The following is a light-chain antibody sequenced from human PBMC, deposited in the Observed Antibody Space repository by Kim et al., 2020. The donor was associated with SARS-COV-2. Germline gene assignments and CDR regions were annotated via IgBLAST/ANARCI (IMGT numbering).Light chain of an antibody. CDR3: NSRDSSGNHLGV. Sequence: SSEPTQDPAVSVALGQTVRITCQGDSLRSYYASWYQQKPGQAPVLVIYGKNNRPSGIPDRFSGSSSGNTASLTITGAQAEDEADYYCNSRDSSGNHLGVFGTGTKVTVL. CDR2: GKN. J-gene: IGLJ1*01. CDR1: SLRSYY. V-gene: IGLV3-19*01.